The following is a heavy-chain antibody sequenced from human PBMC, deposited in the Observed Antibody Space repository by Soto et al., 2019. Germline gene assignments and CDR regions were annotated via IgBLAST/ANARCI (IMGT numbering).Heavy chain of an antibody. CDR1: GFTFSSYG. CDR3: AREGTYYYYYGMDV. V-gene: IGHV3-30*03. J-gene: IGHJ6*02. CDR2: ISKDGSNK. Sequence: QVQLVESGGGVVQPGRSLRLSCAASGFTFSSYGMHWVRQAPGKGLEWVAVISKDGSNKYYADSVKGRFTIFRDNSKNTLYLQMNSLRAEDTAVYYCAREGTYYYYYGMDVWGQGTTVTVSS. D-gene: IGHD1-1*01.